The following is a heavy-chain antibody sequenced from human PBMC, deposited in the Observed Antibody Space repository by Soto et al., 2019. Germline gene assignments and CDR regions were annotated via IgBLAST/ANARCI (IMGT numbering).Heavy chain of an antibody. D-gene: IGHD3-9*01. V-gene: IGHV4-59*01. CDR2: IYYSGST. Sequence: PSETLSLTCTVSGGSISSYYWSWIRQPPGKGLEWIGYIYYSGSTNYNPSLKSRVTISVDTSKNQFSLKLSSVTAADTAVYYCARDLGDILTGYFWFDPWGQGTLVTVSS. CDR1: GGSISSYY. J-gene: IGHJ5*02. CDR3: ARDLGDILTGYFWFDP.